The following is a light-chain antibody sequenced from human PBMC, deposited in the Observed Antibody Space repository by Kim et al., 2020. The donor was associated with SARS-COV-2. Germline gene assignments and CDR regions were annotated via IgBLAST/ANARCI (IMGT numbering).Light chain of an antibody. CDR1: SSDVVDFYS. CDR3: CSSARNIYV. V-gene: IGLV2-11*01. Sequence: QSALTQPPSVSGSLGQSVTISCSGTSSDVVDFYSVSWYQQHTGKAPKLMIFDINKRPSGVPDRFSGSKSGDTASLTISGLQPEDEADYYCCSSARNIYVFGGGTKVTVL. J-gene: IGLJ1*01. CDR2: DIN.